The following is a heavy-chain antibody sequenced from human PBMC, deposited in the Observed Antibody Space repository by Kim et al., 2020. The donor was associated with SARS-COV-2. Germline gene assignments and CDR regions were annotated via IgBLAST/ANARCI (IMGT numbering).Heavy chain of an antibody. CDR2: IWYDGSNK. CDR3: AKDDRSVVVVAATHTGDAFDI. Sequence: GGSLRLSCAASGFTFSSYGMHWVSQAPGKGLEWVAVIWYDGSNKYYADSVKGRFTISRDNSKNTMYLQMNSLRAEDTAVYYCAKDDRSVVVVAATHTGDAFDIWGQGTMVTVSS. D-gene: IGHD2-15*01. J-gene: IGHJ3*02. CDR1: GFTFSSYG. V-gene: IGHV3-33*06.